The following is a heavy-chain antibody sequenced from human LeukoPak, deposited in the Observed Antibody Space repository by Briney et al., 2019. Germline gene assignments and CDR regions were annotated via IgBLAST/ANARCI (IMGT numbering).Heavy chain of an antibody. CDR2: INPYNANT. CDR1: GYTFTSYG. Sequence: ASVKVSCKVSGYTFTSYGISWVRQAPGQGLEWMGWINPYNANTNYAQKLQGRVTMTTDTSTTTAYMELRSLRFDDTAVYYCARWLGYFDWLLSRDHYYYGMDAWGQGTTVTVSS. V-gene: IGHV1-18*01. J-gene: IGHJ6*02. D-gene: IGHD3-9*01. CDR3: ARWLGYFDWLLSRDHYYYGMDA.